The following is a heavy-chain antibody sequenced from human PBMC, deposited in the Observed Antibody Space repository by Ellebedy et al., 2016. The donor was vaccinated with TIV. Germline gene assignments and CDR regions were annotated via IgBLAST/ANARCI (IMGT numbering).Heavy chain of an antibody. CDR1: GFTFSSYA. CDR3: AKRGMDYGDYDGSGDFDY. D-gene: IGHD4-17*01. Sequence: GGSLRLXXAASGFTFSSYAMSWVRQAPGKGLEWVSAISGSGGSTYYADSVKGRFTISRDNSKNTLYLQMNSLRAEDTAVYYCAKRGMDYGDYDGSGDFDYWGQGTLVTVSS. V-gene: IGHV3-23*01. CDR2: ISGSGGST. J-gene: IGHJ4*02.